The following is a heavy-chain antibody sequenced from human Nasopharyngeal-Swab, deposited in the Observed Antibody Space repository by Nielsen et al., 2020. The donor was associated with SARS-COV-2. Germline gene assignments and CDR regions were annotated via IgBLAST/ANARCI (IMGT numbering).Heavy chain of an antibody. Sequence: SETLSLTCTVSGGSISSYYWSWIRQPPGKGLEWIGYIYYSGSTNYNPSLKSRVTISVDTSKNQFSLKLSSVTAADTAVYYWARAGDAYDFWSGYPDYYGMDVWGQGTTVTVSS. CDR1: GGSISSYY. D-gene: IGHD3-3*01. CDR3: ARAGDAYDFWSGYPDYYGMDV. CDR2: IYYSGST. V-gene: IGHV4-59*01. J-gene: IGHJ6*02.